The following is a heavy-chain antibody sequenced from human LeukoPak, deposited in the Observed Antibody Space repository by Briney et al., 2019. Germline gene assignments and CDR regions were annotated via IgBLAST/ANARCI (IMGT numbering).Heavy chain of an antibody. D-gene: IGHD6-13*01. V-gene: IGHV3-23*01. CDR2: ISASGGTT. J-gene: IGHJ1*01. Sequence: GGSLRLSCAASGFTFSSYAMTWVRQAPGKGLEWVSGISASGGTTYYTDSVKGRFTISRDNSKNTLYLQMNSLRAEDTAIYYCAKSSSSWYAEYFQHWGQGTLVTVSS. CDR3: AKSSSSWYAEYFQH. CDR1: GFTFSSYA.